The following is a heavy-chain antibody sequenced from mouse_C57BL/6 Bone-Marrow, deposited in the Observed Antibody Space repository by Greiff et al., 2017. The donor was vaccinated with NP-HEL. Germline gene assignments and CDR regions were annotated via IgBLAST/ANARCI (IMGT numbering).Heavy chain of an antibody. V-gene: IGHV1-59*01. CDR2: IDPSDSYT. J-gene: IGHJ3*01. CDR1: GYTFSSYW. CDR3: ARAPVGAY. Sequence: QVQLQQPGAELVRPGTSVKLFCKASGYTFSSYWMHWVKQRPGQGLEWIGVIDPSDSYTNYNQKFKGKATLTVDTSSSTAYMQLSSLTSEDSAVYYCARAPVGAYWGQGALVTVSA.